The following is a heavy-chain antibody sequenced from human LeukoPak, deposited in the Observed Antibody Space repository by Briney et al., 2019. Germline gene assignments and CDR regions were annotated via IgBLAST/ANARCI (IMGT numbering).Heavy chain of an antibody. D-gene: IGHD3-3*01. CDR2: INHSGST. V-gene: IGHV4-34*01. J-gene: IGHJ3*02. Sequence: SETLSLTCAVYGGSFSGYYWSWIRQPPGKGLEWIGEINHSGSTNYNPSLKSRVTISVDTPKNQFSLKLSSVTAADTAVYYCARTRITIFGVVTDAFDIWGQGTMVTVSS. CDR3: ARTRITIFGVVTDAFDI. CDR1: GGSFSGYY.